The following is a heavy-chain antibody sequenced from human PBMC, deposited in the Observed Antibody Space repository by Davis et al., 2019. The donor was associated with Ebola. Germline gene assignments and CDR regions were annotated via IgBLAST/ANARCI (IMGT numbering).Heavy chain of an antibody. D-gene: IGHD3-22*01. CDR1: GFIFSNYA. Sequence: GESLKISCAASGFIFSNYAMSWVRQAPGMGLEWVSAINNGGSSTYYADSVKGRFTISRDNSKDTLFLHMNSLGAEDTAVYYCAKGSSGYRPYYFDSWGQGTLVTVSS. CDR3: AKGSSGYRPYYFDS. J-gene: IGHJ4*02. V-gene: IGHV3-23*01. CDR2: INNGGSST.